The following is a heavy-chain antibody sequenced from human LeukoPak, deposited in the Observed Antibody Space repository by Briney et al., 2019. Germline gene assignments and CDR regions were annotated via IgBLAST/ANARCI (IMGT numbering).Heavy chain of an antibody. Sequence: GGSLRLSCAASGFTFSSYGMHWVRQAPGKGLEWVAVISYDGSNKYHADSVKGRFTISRDNSKNTLYLQMNSLRAEDTAVYYCAKGGYSKLRDAFDIWGQGTMVTVSS. J-gene: IGHJ3*02. V-gene: IGHV3-30*18. CDR1: GFTFSSYG. CDR3: AKGGYSKLRDAFDI. CDR2: ISYDGSNK. D-gene: IGHD2-15*01.